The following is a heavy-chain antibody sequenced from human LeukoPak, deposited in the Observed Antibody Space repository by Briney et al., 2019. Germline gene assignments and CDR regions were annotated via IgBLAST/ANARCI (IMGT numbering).Heavy chain of an antibody. V-gene: IGHV4-39*01. CDR3: ARHLSSSWAKVLYWFDP. Sequence: SETLSLTCTVSGGSISSSSYYWGWIRQPPGKGLEWIGSIYYSGSTYYNPSLKSRVTISVDTSKNQFSLKLSSVTAADTAVYYCARHLSSSWAKVLYWFDPWGQGTLVTVSS. CDR2: IYYSGST. CDR1: GGSISSSSYY. J-gene: IGHJ5*02. D-gene: IGHD6-13*01.